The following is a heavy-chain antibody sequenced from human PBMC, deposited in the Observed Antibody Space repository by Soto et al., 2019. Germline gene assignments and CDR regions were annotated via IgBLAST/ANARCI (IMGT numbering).Heavy chain of an antibody. D-gene: IGHD5-18*01. J-gene: IGHJ4*02. V-gene: IGHV4-59*01. Sequence: PSETLSLTCTVSGGSIRSYYCTFSRQPPGKGREWLVYIFYSGSTFYNPSLKSRVTISIHTSKSQFSLQLTSVTAADTAVYYCARGAADTAMVDSWGQGTLVTVSS. CDR2: IFYSGST. CDR1: GGSIRSYY. CDR3: ARGAADTAMVDS.